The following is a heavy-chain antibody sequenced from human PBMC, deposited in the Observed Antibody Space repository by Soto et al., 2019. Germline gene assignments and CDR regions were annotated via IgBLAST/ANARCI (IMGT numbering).Heavy chain of an antibody. J-gene: IGHJ5*02. CDR3: ARVWSGYSSSSEGVVWFDP. D-gene: IGHD6-6*01. CDR2: IIPILGIA. CDR1: GGTFSSYT. Sequence: ASVKVSCKASGGTFSSYTISWVRQAPGQGLEWMGRIIPILGIANYAQKFQGRVTITADKSTSTAYMELSSLRSEDTAVYYCARVWSGYSSSSEGVVWFDPWGQGTLVTVSS. V-gene: IGHV1-69*02.